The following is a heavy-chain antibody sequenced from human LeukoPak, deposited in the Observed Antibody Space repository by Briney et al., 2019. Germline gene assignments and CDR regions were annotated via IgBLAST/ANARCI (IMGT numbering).Heavy chain of an antibody. J-gene: IGHJ6*03. CDR1: GGSITSYY. CDR2: IYTSEST. V-gene: IGHV4-4*07. Sequence: SETLSLTCSVSGGSITSYYWSWIRQPAGKGLEWIGRIYTSESTTYSPSLKSRVTMSVDTSKNQFSLKLRSVTAADTAVYYCAKTTSPRHYYMDVWGKGTTVTVSS. CDR3: AKTTSPRHYYMDV. D-gene: IGHD1-26*01.